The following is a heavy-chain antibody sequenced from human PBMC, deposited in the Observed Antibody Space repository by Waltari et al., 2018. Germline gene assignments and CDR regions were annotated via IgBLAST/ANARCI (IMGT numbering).Heavy chain of an antibody. CDR2: IKSTVDGGTT. Sequence: EVQLVESGGGLVKPGGSLRLSCSASGFPFSQACMNWRRQAPGKGLEWVGRIKSTVDGGTTDYAAPVQGRFTISRDDSKNTLYLQMSSLRTEDTAVYYCLFVDTALIIPDVFDLWGQGTLVTVSS. CDR1: GFPFSQAC. J-gene: IGHJ3*01. D-gene: IGHD5-18*01. CDR3: LFVDTALIIPDVFDL. V-gene: IGHV3-15*01.